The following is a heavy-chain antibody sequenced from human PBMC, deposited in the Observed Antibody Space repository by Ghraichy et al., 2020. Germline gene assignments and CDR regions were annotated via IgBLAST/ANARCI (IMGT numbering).Heavy chain of an antibody. CDR2: IKSDGSNT. CDR1: GFTISNYW. Sequence: LSLTCAASGFTISNYWMHWVRQVPGKGLVWDSRIKSDGSNTIYADSVKGRFTISRDNAKNTLYMQMNSLRVEDTAVYYCAREYCRGSRCFFGTGGSHFDNWGQETLVTVPS. V-gene: IGHV3-74*01. D-gene: IGHD2-15*01. CDR3: AREYCRGSRCFFGTGGSHFDN. J-gene: IGHJ4*02.